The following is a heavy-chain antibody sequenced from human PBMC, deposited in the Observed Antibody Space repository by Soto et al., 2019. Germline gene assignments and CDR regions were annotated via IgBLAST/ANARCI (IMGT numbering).Heavy chain of an antibody. V-gene: IGHV1-2*04. CDR3: AKTVGDGINGNRPEYPSDH. Sequence: ASVKVSCKASGYTFTGYYMHWVRQAPGQGLEWMGWINPNSGGTNYAQKFQGWVTMTRDTSISTAYMELSRLRSDDTAVYYCAKTVGDGINGNRPEYPSDHWGQGTLVTVSS. J-gene: IGHJ4*01. D-gene: IGHD2-8*01. CDR2: INPNSGGT. CDR1: GYTFTGYY.